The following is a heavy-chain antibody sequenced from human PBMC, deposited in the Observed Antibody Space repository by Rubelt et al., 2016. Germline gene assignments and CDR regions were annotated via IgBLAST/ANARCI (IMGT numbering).Heavy chain of an antibody. Sequence: EVQLVESGGGLVQPGGSLRLSCAASGFTFSSYEMNWVRQAPGKGLEWVSYISSSGSTIYNADSVKARFTISRDNAKNSLYLQMNSLRAEDTAVYYCARSDIVATITDYWGQGTLVTVSS. V-gene: IGHV3-48*03. J-gene: IGHJ4*02. CDR1: GFTFSSYE. CDR3: ARSDIVATITDY. CDR2: ISSSGSTI. D-gene: IGHD5-12*01.